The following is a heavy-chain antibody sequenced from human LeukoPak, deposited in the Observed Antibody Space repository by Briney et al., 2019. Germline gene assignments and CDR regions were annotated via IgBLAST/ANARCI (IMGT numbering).Heavy chain of an antibody. D-gene: IGHD4-17*01. CDR2: IKQDGSEK. V-gene: IGHV3-7*01. Sequence: GGSLRLSCAASGFTFSSYWMSWVRQAPGKGLEWVANIKQDGSEKYYVDSVKGRFTISRDNAKNSLYLQMNSLRAEDTAVYYCAREGYGDLRGYFDYWGQGTLVTVSS. J-gene: IGHJ4*02. CDR1: GFTFSSYW. CDR3: AREGYGDLRGYFDY.